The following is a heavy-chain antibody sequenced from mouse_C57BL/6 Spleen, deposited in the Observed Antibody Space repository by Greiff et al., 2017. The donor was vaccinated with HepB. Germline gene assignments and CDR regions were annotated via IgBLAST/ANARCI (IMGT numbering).Heavy chain of an antibody. CDR3: ARFSYDYPYYFDY. V-gene: IGHV1-53*01. CDR2: INPSNGGT. J-gene: IGHJ2*01. D-gene: IGHD2-4*01. CDR1: GYTFTSYW. Sequence: VQLQQSGTELVKPGASVKLSCKASGYTFTSYWMHWVKQRPGQGLEWIGNINPSNGGTNYNEKFKSKATLTVDKSSSTAYMKLSSLTSEDSAVYYCARFSYDYPYYFDYWGQGTTLTVSS.